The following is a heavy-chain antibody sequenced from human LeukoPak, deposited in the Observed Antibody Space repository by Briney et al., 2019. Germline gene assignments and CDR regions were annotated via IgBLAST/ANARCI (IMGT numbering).Heavy chain of an antibody. CDR2: ISSGSTI. D-gene: IGHD3-10*02. CDR3: AELGITMIGGV. V-gene: IGHV3-48*03. J-gene: IGHJ6*04. Sequence: GRSLRLSCAASGFTFSSYEMNWVRQAPGKGLEWVSYISSGSTIYYADSVKGRFTISRDNAKNSLYLQMNSLRAEDTAVYYCAELGITMIGGVWGKGTTVTISS. CDR1: GFTFSSYE.